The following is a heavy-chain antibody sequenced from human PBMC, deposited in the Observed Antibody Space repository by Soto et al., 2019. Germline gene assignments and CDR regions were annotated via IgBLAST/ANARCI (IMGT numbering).Heavy chain of an antibody. D-gene: IGHD2-15*01. Sequence: PSETLSLTCSVSGGSISHYYWSWIRQSPGKXLEWIGYAYYSGSTDYNPSLKSRVTMSVDTSENQVSLKLNSVTTADTAVYYCARDQSPYGGGGTGEDKEDWVDPSGRGTRDTVSS. CDR1: GGSISHYY. CDR3: ARDQSPYGGGGTGEDKEDWVDP. CDR2: AYYSGST. V-gene: IGHV4-59*01. J-gene: IGHJ5*02.